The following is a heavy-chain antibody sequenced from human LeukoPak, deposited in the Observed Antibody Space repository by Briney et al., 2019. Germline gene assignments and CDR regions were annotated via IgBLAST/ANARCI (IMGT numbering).Heavy chain of an antibody. CDR2: FDPEDGET. D-gene: IGHD3-3*01. J-gene: IGHJ4*02. Sequence: ASVTVSCKVSGYTLTELSMHWVRQAPGKGLEWMGGFDPEDGETIYAQKFQGRVTMTEDTSTDTAYMELSSLRSEDTAVYYCATDPIPRIYDFWSGYSRYFDYWGQGTLVTVSS. CDR1: GYTLTELS. V-gene: IGHV1-24*01. CDR3: ATDPIPRIYDFWSGYSRYFDY.